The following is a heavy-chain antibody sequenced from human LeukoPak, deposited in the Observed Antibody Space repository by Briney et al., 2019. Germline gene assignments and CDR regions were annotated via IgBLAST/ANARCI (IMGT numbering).Heavy chain of an antibody. CDR2: IYTSGST. Sequence: SETLSLTCTVSGGSISSYYWSWIRQPAGKGLEWIGRIYTSGSTNYNPSLKSRVAMSVDTSKNQFSLKLSSVTAADTAVYYCARASKNHYDILTGYTPPFDYWGQGTLVTVSS. CDR3: ARASKNHYDILTGYTPPFDY. J-gene: IGHJ4*02. CDR1: GGSISSYY. V-gene: IGHV4-4*07. D-gene: IGHD3-9*01.